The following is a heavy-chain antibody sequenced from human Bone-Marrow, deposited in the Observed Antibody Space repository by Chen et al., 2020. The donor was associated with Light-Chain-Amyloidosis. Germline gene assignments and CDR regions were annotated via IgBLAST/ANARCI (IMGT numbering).Heavy chain of an antibody. CDR3: ARGWGRYSTGLGFDS. CDR1: GASVSSNTAT. D-gene: IGHD6-19*01. J-gene: IGHJ4*02. V-gene: IGHV6-1*01. CDR2: THYRSKWYS. Sequence: QVQLQQSDPGLVKPSQTLPVTCAISGASVSSNTATWNWVRQSPSRGLEWLGRTHYRSKWYSDYAESVKSRISIIPDSSRNQISLQLHSVTPEDTAVYYCARGWGRYSTGLGFDSWGQGTLVTVSS.